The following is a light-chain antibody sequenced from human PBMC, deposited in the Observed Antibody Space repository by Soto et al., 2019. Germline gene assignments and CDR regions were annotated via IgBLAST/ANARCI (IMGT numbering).Light chain of an antibody. CDR1: SSDVGSYNL. Sequence: QSVLTQPASVSGSPGQSITISCTGTSSDVGSYNLVSWYQQHPGKAPKLMIYEGSKRPSGVSNRFSGSKSGNTASLTISGLQADDEADYYCISYTVSRSYVFGTGTKVTVL. V-gene: IGLV2-14*02. J-gene: IGLJ1*01. CDR3: ISYTVSRSYV. CDR2: EGS.